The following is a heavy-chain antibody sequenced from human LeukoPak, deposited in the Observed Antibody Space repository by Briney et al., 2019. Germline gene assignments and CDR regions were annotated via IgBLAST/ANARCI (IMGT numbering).Heavy chain of an antibody. CDR1: GFTFSSYG. Sequence: PGGSLRLSCAASGFTFSSYGMHWVRQAPGKGLEWVAVISYDGSNKYYADSVKGRFTISRDNSKNTLYLQMNSLRAEDTAVYYCANLFATDAFDIWGQGTMVTVSS. V-gene: IGHV3-30*18. D-gene: IGHD3-3*01. CDR3: ANLFATDAFDI. CDR2: ISYDGSNK. J-gene: IGHJ3*02.